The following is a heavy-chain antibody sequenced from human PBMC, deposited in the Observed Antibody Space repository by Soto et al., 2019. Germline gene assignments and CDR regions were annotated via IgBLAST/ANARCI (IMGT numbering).Heavy chain of an antibody. CDR3: ARGASSGRYYFDY. CDR1: GGSISSYY. Sequence: QLQLQESGPGLVKPSETLSLTCTVSGGSISSYYWSWIRQPPGKGLEWIGYIYYSGSTNYNPSLKSRVTISVDTSKNQFSLKLSSVTAADTAVCYCARGASSGRYYFDYWGQGTLVTVSS. V-gene: IGHV4-59*01. J-gene: IGHJ4*02. D-gene: IGHD6-25*01. CDR2: IYYSGST.